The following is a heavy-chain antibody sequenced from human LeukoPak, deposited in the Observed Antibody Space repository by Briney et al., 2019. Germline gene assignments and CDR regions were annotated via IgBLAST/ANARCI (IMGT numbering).Heavy chain of an antibody. D-gene: IGHD6-25*01. V-gene: IGHV3-53*01. CDR2: IYSGGST. Sequence: GGSLRLSCAASGFTVSSNYMSWVRQAPGKGLEWVSVIYSGGSTYYADSVKGRFTISRDNSKDTLYLQMNSLRAEDTAVYYCARTAGSDSYYHYGMDVWGQGTTVTVSS. J-gene: IGHJ6*02. CDR1: GFTVSSNY. CDR3: ARTAGSDSYYHYGMDV.